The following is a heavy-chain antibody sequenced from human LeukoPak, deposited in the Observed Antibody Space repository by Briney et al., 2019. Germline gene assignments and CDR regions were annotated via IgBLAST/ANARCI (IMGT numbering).Heavy chain of an antibody. D-gene: IGHD6-13*01. J-gene: IGHJ3*02. CDR3: TTDGLRVSWYKSNAFDI. V-gene: IGHV3-15*01. CDR1: GFTFNNYA. CDR2: IKSKTDGGTT. Sequence: PEGSLRLSCAASGFTFNNYAMTWVRQAPGKGLEWVGRIKSKTDGGTTDYAAPVKGRFTISRDDSKNTLYLQMNSLETEDTAVYYCTTDGLRVSWYKSNAFDIWGQGTMVTVSS.